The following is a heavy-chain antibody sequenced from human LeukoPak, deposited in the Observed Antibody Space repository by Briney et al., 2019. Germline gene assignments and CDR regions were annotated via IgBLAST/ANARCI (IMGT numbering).Heavy chain of an antibody. J-gene: IGHJ4*02. D-gene: IGHD5-12*01. CDR2: INHSGST. CDR1: GGSFSGYY. Sequence: TPSETLSLTCAVYGGSFSGYYWSWIRQPPGKGLEWIGEINHSGSTNYNPSLKSRVTISVDTSRTQFSLKLSSVTAADTAVYYCARHLRGYSGYGRFDYWGQGTLVTVSS. CDR3: ARHLRGYSGYGRFDY. V-gene: IGHV4-34*01.